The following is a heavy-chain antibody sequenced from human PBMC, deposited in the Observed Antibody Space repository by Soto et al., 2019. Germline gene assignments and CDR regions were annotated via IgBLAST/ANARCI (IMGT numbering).Heavy chain of an antibody. CDR1: GFTFSKYG. CDR2: IWNDGIRK. V-gene: IGHV3-33*01. CDR3: ARDDDNDANALDY. J-gene: IGHJ4*02. Sequence: GGSLRLSCAASGFTFSKYGMHWVRQAPGKGLEWVALIWNDGIRKVYVDSVRGRFTIARDNSKNTLDLQMNNLRDEDTAVYYCARDDDNDANALDYWGPGTLVTVSS.